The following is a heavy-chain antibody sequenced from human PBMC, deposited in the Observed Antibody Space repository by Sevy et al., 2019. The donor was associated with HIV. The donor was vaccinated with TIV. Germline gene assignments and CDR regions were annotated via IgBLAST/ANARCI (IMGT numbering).Heavy chain of an antibody. CDR1: GFTFSNAW. CDR3: TTDGMYDDILTGYYRVVDY. V-gene: IGHV3-15*01. J-gene: IGHJ4*02. D-gene: IGHD3-9*01. CDR2: IKSKTDGGTA. Sequence: GGSLRLSCAGSGFTFSNAWMSWVRQAPGKGLEWVGRIKSKTDGGTADHAAPVKGRFTISREDSKNTLYLQMNSLKTEDTAVYYGTTDGMYDDILTGYYRVVDYWGQGTLVTVSS.